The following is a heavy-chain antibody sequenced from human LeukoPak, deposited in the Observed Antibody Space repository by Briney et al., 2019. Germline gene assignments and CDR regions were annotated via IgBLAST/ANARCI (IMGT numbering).Heavy chain of an antibody. V-gene: IGHV3-33*01. Sequence: GGSLRLSCAASGFTFSSYGMHWVRQAPGKGLEWVAVIWYDGSNKYYADSVKGRFTISIDNSKNTLYLQMNSLRAEDTAVYYCARARTNNKYYYYGMDVWGQGTTVTVSS. CDR1: GFTFSSYG. CDR2: IWYDGSNK. CDR3: ARARTNNKYYYYGMDV. J-gene: IGHJ6*02. D-gene: IGHD1/OR15-1a*01.